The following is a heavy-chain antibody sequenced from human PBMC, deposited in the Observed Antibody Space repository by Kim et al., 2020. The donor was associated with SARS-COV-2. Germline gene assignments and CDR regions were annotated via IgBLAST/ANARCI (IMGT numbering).Heavy chain of an antibody. D-gene: IGHD1-1*01. Sequence: KYSQSFQGRVIVTTDTSATTAYMELSTLISEDTAIYYCAKEGSTRNNFDDWGQGTLVTVSS. V-gene: IGHV1-3*01. CDR3: AKEGSTRNNFDD. J-gene: IGHJ4*02.